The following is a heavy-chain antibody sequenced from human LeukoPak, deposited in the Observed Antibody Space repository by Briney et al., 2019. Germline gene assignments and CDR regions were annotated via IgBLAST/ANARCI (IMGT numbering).Heavy chain of an antibody. CDR3: ARDGDTAAAGYYFDS. CDR1: GSTFSSYA. J-gene: IGHJ4*02. D-gene: IGHD6-13*01. V-gene: IGHV3-23*01. Sequence: GGSLRLSCAASGSTFSSYAMSWVRQAPGKGLEWVSAISGSGGSTYYADSVKGRFTISRDNSKNMVFLQTSSLRVEDTGVYYCARDGDTAAAGYYFDSWGQGTLVTVSS. CDR2: ISGSGGST.